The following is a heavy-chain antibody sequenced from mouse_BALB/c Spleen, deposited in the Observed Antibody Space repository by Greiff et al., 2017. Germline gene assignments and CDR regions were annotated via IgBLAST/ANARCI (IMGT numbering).Heavy chain of an antibody. CDR2: ISSGGSYT. V-gene: IGHV5-6*01. CDR1: GFTFSSYG. Sequence: EVKLVESGGDLVKPGGSLKLSCAASGFTFSSYGMSWVRQTPDKRLEWVATISSGGSYTYYPDSVKGRFTISRDNAKNTLYLQMSSLKSEDTAMYYCARPYYGSSSWFAYWGQGTLVTVSA. D-gene: IGHD1-1*01. CDR3: ARPYYGSSSWFAY. J-gene: IGHJ3*01.